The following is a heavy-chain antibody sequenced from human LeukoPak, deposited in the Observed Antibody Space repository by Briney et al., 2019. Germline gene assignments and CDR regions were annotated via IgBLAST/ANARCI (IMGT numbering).Heavy chain of an antibody. CDR3: ARDKGPRWEDY. J-gene: IGHJ4*02. D-gene: IGHD1-26*01. CDR1: GYIFSEYY. V-gene: IGHV1-2*02. CDR2: INPNGGGT. Sequence: ASVKVSCKASGYIFSEYYMHWVRQAPGQGLEWMGWINPNGGGTNYAQRFQGRVTMTRDRSISTVHMDLSRLTYDDTAVYYCARDKGPRWEDYWGQGTLVTVSS.